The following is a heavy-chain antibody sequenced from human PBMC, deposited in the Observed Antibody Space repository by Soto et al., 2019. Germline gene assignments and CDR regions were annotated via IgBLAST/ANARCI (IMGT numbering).Heavy chain of an antibody. V-gene: IGHV1-69*01. Sequence: QVQLVQSGAEVKKPGSSVKVYCKASGGTFRSYAISWVRQAPGHGLEGMGGIIPIFGTANYAQKFQGRVTITADESTSTAYMELSSLRSEDPDVYYCARSGVLADGRWDVWGHGTTVTVSS. CDR1: GGTFRSYA. J-gene: IGHJ6*02. D-gene: IGHD3-10*01. CDR2: IIPIFGTA. CDR3: ARSGVLADGRWDV.